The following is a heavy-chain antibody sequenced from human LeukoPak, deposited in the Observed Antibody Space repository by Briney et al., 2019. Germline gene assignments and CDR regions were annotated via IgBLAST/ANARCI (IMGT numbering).Heavy chain of an antibody. CDR1: GFTFSSYS. V-gene: IGHV3-21*01. D-gene: IGHD5-24*01. CDR3: ASRPKGLNGSPKFDY. J-gene: IGHJ4*02. CDR2: ISSSSSYI. Sequence: PGGSLRLSCAASGFTFSSYSMNWVRQAPGKGLEWVSSISSSSSYIYYADSVKGRFTVSRDNAKNSLYLQMNSLRAEDTAVYYCASRPKGLNGSPKFDYWGQGTLVTVSS.